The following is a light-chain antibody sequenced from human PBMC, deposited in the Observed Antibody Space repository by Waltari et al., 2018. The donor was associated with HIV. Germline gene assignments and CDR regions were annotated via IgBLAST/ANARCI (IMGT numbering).Light chain of an antibody. CDR2: GAT. V-gene: IGKV3-15*01. Sequence: EIVMTQSPATLSVSPGGRATLFCRASQSVSSNLAWYQQKPGQGPRLLIYGATTRATGFPDRFGGSGSGTEFTLTISSLQSEDFGVYYCQQYNKGPLGITFGQGTRLEI. J-gene: IGKJ5*01. CDR1: QSVSSN. CDR3: QQYNKGPLGIT.